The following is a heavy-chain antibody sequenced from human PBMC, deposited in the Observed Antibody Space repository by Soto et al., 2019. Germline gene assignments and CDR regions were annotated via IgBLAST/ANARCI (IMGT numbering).Heavy chain of an antibody. CDR2: IYPGDSDT. CDR1: GYTFSNYW. V-gene: IGHV5-51*01. D-gene: IGHD2-8*01. J-gene: IGHJ6*01. Sequence: GESLKISCKGSGYTFSNYWIGWVRQMPGKGLEWMGTIYPGDSDTRYNPSFQGQVTISADKSLSTAYLQLSSVKASDTATYYCARHGRSIHYHNSVYYAMHVWGPGATPTVST. CDR3: ARHGRSIHYHNSVYYAMHV.